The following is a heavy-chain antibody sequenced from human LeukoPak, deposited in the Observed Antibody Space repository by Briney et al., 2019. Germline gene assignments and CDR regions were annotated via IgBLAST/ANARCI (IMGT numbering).Heavy chain of an antibody. CDR1: GFTFSSYS. CDR3: ATKYSSGFDY. D-gene: IGHD6-19*01. J-gene: IGHJ4*02. V-gene: IGHV3-21*01. CDR2: ISSSGSYI. Sequence: GGSLRLSCAASGFTFSSYSMNWVRQAPGKGLEWVSSISSSGSYIYYADSVKGRFTISRDNAKNSLYLQMNSLRAEDTAVYYCATKYSSGFDYWGQGTLVTVSS.